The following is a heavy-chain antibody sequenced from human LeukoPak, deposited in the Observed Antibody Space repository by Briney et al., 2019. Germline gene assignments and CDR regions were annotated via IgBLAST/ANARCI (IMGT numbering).Heavy chain of an antibody. J-gene: IGHJ4*02. CDR1: GYTFTSYY. CDR3: ARVAPPLDDYIRGSFPYYFDY. CDR2: INPTGGST. D-gene: IGHD3-16*01. V-gene: IGHV1-46*01. Sequence: GASVKVSCKASGYTFTSYYMHWVRQAPGQGLEWMGLINPTGGSTGYAQKFQGRVTMTRDMSTSTDYMELSSLRVEDTAVFYCARVAPPLDDYIRGSFPYYFDYWGQGTPVTVSS.